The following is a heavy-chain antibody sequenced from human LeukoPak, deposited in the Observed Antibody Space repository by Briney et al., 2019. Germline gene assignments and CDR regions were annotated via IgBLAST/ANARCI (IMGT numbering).Heavy chain of an antibody. Sequence: SETLSLTCTVSGGSISSYYWSWVRQPPGKGLEWIGYIYYSGSTKYNPSLRSRVTISVDTSKNQISLKVRSVTAADTAVYYCAGGYSGYDLLDNWGQGTLVSVSS. D-gene: IGHD5-12*01. J-gene: IGHJ4*02. V-gene: IGHV4-59*01. CDR2: IYYSGST. CDR3: AGGYSGYDLLDN. CDR1: GGSISSYY.